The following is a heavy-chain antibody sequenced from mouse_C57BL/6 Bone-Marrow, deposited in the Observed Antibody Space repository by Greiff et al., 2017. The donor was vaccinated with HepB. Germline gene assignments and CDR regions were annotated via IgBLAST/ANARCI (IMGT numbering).Heavy chain of an antibody. J-gene: IGHJ2*01. CDR2: INPSSGYT. Sequence: QVQLKQSGAELARPGASVKMSCKASGYTFTSYTMHWVKQRPGQGLEWIGYINPSSGYTKYNQKFKDKATLTADKSSSTAYMQLSSQTSEDSAVYYCANFYYFDYWGQGTTLTVSS. CDR3: ANFYYFDY. CDR1: GYTFTSYT. V-gene: IGHV1-4*01.